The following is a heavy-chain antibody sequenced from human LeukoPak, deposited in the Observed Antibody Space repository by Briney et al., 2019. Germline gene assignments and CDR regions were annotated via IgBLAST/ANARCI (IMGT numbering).Heavy chain of an antibody. CDR1: GFTFSGYW. D-gene: IGHD3-3*01. V-gene: IGHV3-7*01. CDR2: IKQDGSEK. Sequence: GGSLRLSCAASGFTFSGYWMSWVRQAPGKGLEWVANIKQDGSEKYYVDSVKGRFTISRDNAKNSLYLQMNSLRAEDTAVYYCATAYYDFWSGYWWGQGTLVTVSS. J-gene: IGHJ4*02. CDR3: ATAYYDFWSGYW.